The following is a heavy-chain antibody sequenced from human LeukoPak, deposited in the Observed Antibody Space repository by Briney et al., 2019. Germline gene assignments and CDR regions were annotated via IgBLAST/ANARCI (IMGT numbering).Heavy chain of an antibody. CDR1: GYTFTSYA. Sequence: RASVKVSCKASGYTFTSYAMNWVRQAPGQGLEWMGWINTGNGNTKYSQEFQGRVTITRDTSASTAYMELSSLRSEDMAVYYCARDSRPTMYSSGWYGYFDYWGQGTLVTVSS. J-gene: IGHJ4*02. CDR2: INTGNGNT. D-gene: IGHD6-19*01. CDR3: ARDSRPTMYSSGWYGYFDY. V-gene: IGHV1-3*03.